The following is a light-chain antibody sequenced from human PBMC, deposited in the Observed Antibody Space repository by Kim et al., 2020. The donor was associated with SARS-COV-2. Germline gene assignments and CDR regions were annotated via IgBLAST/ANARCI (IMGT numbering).Light chain of an antibody. CDR3: QKYDGAPWA. CDR2: AAS. V-gene: IGKV1-27*01. CDR1: QGISYD. Sequence: AAGGDRVTSTCRASQGISYDLAWYQQKPGKVPKVLIYAASALQAGVPSRCNGSGSGTDFTLTINSLQAEDVATYYCQKYDGAPWAFGQGTKVDIK. J-gene: IGKJ1*01.